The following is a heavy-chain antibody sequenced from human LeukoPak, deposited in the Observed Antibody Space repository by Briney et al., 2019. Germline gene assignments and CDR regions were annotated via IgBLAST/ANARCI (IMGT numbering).Heavy chain of an antibody. V-gene: IGHV1-46*01. Sequence: ASVKVSCKASGYTFTSYYMHWVRQAPGQGLEWMGIINPSGGSTSYAQKFQGRVTMTRDMSTSTVCMELSSLRSEDTAVYYCARDKGIAARHDAFDIWGQGTMVTVSS. J-gene: IGHJ3*02. CDR2: INPSGGST. CDR3: ARDKGIAARHDAFDI. CDR1: GYTFTSYY. D-gene: IGHD6-13*01.